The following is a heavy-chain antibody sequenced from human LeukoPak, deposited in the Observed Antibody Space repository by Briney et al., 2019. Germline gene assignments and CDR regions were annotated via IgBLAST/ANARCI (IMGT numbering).Heavy chain of an antibody. J-gene: IGHJ3*02. D-gene: IGHD3-3*01. CDR3: AGRYYFWSPEGAFDI. CDR1: GFTISSNY. CDR2: IYSGGST. V-gene: IGHV3-66*04. Sequence: GGSLRLSCAASGFTISSNYMSWVRQAPGKGLEWVSVIYSGGSTYYADSVKGRFTISRDNSKNTLYLQMNSLRAKDTAVYYCAGRYYFWSPEGAFDIWGQGTMVTVSS.